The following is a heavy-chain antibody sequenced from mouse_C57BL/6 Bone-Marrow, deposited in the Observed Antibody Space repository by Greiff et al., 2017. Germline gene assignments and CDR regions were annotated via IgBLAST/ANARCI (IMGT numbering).Heavy chain of an antibody. CDR2: ISSGGSYT. CDR1: GFTFSSYG. CDR3: AKLAAWFAY. J-gene: IGHJ3*01. Sequence: EVMLVESGGALVKPGGSLKLSCAASGFTFSSYGMSWVRQTPDKRLEWVATISSGGSYTYYPDSVKGRFTISGDNAKNTLYRQMSSLKSEDTAMYYCAKLAAWFAYWRHGTLVTVSA. V-gene: IGHV5-6*01.